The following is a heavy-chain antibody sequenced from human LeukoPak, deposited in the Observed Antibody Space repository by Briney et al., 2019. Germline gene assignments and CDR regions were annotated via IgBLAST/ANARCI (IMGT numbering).Heavy chain of an antibody. D-gene: IGHD3-22*01. CDR3: ARNYDSSGGSFDY. V-gene: IGHV3-30*02. CDR1: GLTFSNYC. CDR2: IRYDGSNK. J-gene: IGHJ4*02. Sequence: GGSLRLSCAASGLTFSNYCMHWVRQAPGKGLEWVAFIRYDGSNKYYADSVKGRFTISRDNSKNTLYLQMNSLRAEDTAVYYCARNYDSSGGSFDYWGQGTLVTVSS.